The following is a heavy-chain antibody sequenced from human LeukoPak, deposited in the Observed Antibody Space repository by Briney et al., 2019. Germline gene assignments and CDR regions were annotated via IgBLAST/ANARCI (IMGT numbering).Heavy chain of an antibody. CDR2: IYYSGSS. J-gene: IGHJ4*02. V-gene: IGHV4-59*08. CDR1: GGSISNYY. CDR3: VESRGSRDY. Sequence: SETLSLTCTVSGGSISNYYWSWIRQPPGKGLEWIGYIYYSGSSNYNPSLKSRVTISVDTSKNQFSLKLSSVTAADTAVYYCVESRGSRDYWGQGTLVTVSS. D-gene: IGHD3-16*01.